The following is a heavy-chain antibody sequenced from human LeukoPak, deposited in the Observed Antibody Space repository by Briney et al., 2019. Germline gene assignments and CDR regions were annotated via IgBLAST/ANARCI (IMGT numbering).Heavy chain of an antibody. J-gene: IGHJ4*02. CDR3: ARVGTWELQRVFDF. V-gene: IGHV3-7*01. CDR1: GFAFSDYW. D-gene: IGHD1-26*01. CDR2: INREGNEK. Sequence: PGGSLRLSCATFGFAFSDYWMTWVRQVPGKGLEWVANINREGNEKYYVDSVKDRFTISRDNAKNSVDLQMNSLRVEDTAVYYCARVGTWELQRVFDFWGQGTLVTVSS.